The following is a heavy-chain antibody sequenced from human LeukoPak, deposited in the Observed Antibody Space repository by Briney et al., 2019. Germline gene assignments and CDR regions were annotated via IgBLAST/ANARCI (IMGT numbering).Heavy chain of an antibody. V-gene: IGHV3-23*01. J-gene: IGHJ4*02. Sequence: GGSLRLSCAASGFTFSSYAMSWVRQAPGKGLEWVSAISGSGGSTFSADSVKGRFTISRDNSKNTLYLQMNSLRAEDAAVYYCAKQESWSNFDSWGQGTLVTVSS. CDR3: AKQESWSNFDS. CDR2: ISGSGGST. CDR1: GFTFSSYA. D-gene: IGHD2-15*01.